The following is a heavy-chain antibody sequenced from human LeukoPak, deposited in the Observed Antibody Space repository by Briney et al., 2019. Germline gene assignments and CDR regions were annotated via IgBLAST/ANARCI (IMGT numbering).Heavy chain of an antibody. Sequence: PGGSLRLSCVASGFTFSSYAMSWVRQAPGKGPEWVSAISGSGGSTYYADSVKGRFTISRDNSKNTLYLQMNSLRAEDTAVYYCAKDSYPGIAVAGVMYYFDYWGQGTLVTVSS. CDR1: GFTFSSYA. CDR2: ISGSGGST. J-gene: IGHJ4*02. CDR3: AKDSYPGIAVAGVMYYFDY. D-gene: IGHD6-19*01. V-gene: IGHV3-23*01.